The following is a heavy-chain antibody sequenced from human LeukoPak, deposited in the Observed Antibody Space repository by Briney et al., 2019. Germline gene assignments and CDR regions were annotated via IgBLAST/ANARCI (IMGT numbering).Heavy chain of an antibody. V-gene: IGHV3-21*01. CDR1: GVTLSSYS. CDR2: ISSSSSYI. Sequence: GGSLRLSCAASGVTLSSYSMNWVRQAPGKGLEWVSSISSSSSYIYYADSVKGRFTISRDNAKNSLYLQMNSLRAEDTAVYYCARDSMVTSFDYWGQGTLVTVSS. J-gene: IGHJ4*02. CDR3: ARDSMVTSFDY. D-gene: IGHD5-18*01.